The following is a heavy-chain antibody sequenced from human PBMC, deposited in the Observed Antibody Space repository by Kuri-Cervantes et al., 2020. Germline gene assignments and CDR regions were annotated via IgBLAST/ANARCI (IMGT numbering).Heavy chain of an antibody. CDR1: GFTFSSYA. Sequence: GGSLRLSCAASGFTFSSYAMSWVRQAPGKGLEWVSAITDSGGDTYYTDSVMGRFTISRGNSQNMVYLQMNSLRADDTAVYYCAKHRSGTWGYPYGMDVWGQGTTVTVSS. J-gene: IGHJ6*02. V-gene: IGHV3-23*01. CDR2: ITDSGGDT. CDR3: AKHRSGTWGYPYGMDV. D-gene: IGHD5-12*01.